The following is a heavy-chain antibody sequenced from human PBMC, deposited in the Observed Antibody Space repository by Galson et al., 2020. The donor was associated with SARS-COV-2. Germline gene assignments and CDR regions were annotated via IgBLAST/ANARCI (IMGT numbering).Heavy chain of an antibody. Sequence: SGPTLVKPTQTLTLTCTFSGFSLSTSGMCVSWIRQPPGKALEWLALIDWDDDKYYSTSLKTRLTISKDTSKNQVVLTMTNMDPVDTATYYCARMTSDIWAGGLMRAFDPSGQRTMVTVSS. D-gene: IGHD3-9*01. CDR1: GFSLSTSGMC. CDR3: ARMTSDIWAGGLMRAFDP. J-gene: IGHJ3*01. CDR2: IDWDDDK. V-gene: IGHV2-70*01.